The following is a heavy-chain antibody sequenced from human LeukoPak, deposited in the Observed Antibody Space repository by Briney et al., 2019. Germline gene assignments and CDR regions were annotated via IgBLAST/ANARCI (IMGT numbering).Heavy chain of an antibody. CDR2: IQYDGSNK. D-gene: IGHD1-1*01. V-gene: IGHV3-30*02. CDR3: AKEGLVAQLGSTTVAFDI. Sequence: GGSLRLSCAASGFIFSSYDMHWVRKAPGKGLEWVTFIQYDGSNKYYADSVKGRFTISRDNSKNTMYLQMNTLRVEDTAAYYCAKEGLVAQLGSTTVAFDIWGQGTMVTVSP. CDR1: GFIFSSYD. J-gene: IGHJ3*02.